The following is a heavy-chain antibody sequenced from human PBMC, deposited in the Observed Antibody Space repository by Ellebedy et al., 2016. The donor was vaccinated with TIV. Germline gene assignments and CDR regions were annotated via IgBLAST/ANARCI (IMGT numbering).Heavy chain of an antibody. Sequence: GESLKISXKGSGYTFTNYWINWVRQMPGKGLEWMGIINPGDSETRYSPSFQGQVTISADKSINTAYLQWSSLKASDTAIYFCARHESMTRVTNWGQGTLVAVSS. D-gene: IGHD4-11*01. CDR2: INPGDSET. CDR3: ARHESMTRVTN. J-gene: IGHJ4*02. CDR1: GYTFTNYW. V-gene: IGHV5-51*01.